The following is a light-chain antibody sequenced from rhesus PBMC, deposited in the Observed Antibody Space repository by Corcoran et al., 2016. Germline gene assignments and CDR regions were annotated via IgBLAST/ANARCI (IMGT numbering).Light chain of an antibody. J-gene: IGKJ2*01. CDR1: QGISSY. CDR2: DAS. CDR3: LQHNSYPYS. Sequence: DIQMTQSPSSLSASVGDTVTITCRASQGISSYLNWFQQKPGKAPKLLIYDASSLESGVPSRFSGSGSGNDFTLTISSLQPEDFAAYYCLQHNSYPYSFGQGTKVEIK. V-gene: IGKV1-28*03.